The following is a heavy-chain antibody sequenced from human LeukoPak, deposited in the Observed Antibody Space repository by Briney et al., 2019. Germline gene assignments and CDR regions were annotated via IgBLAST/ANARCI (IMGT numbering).Heavy chain of an antibody. CDR3: AKGSSGWYGLIDY. CDR1: GFTFDDYA. J-gene: IGHJ4*02. CDR2: ISWNSGSI. D-gene: IGHD6-19*01. Sequence: GGSLRLSCAASGFTFDDYAMHWVRQAPGKGLEWVSGISWNSGSIGYADSVKGRFTISRDNAKNSLYLQINSLRAEDVALYYCAKGSSGWYGLIDYWGQGTLVTVSS. V-gene: IGHV3-9*03.